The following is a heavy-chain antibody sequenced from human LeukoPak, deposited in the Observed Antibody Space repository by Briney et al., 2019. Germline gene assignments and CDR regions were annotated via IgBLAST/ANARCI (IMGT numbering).Heavy chain of an antibody. CDR2: ISSSSSYI. CDR3: ARDKVVAAKASDY. V-gene: IGHV3-21*01. CDR1: GFTFSSYS. D-gene: IGHD2-15*01. Sequence: PGGSLRLSCAASGFTFSSYSMNWVRQAPGKGLEWVSSISSSSSYIYYADSVKGRFTISRDNAKNSPYLQMNSLRAEDTAVYYCARDKVVAAKASDYWGQGTLVTVSS. J-gene: IGHJ4*02.